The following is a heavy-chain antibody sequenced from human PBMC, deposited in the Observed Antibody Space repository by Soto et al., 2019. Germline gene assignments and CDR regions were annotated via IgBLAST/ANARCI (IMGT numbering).Heavy chain of an antibody. J-gene: IGHJ4*02. V-gene: IGHV3-48*02. CDR1: GFTFRHYS. CDR2: ISTSSSPR. D-gene: IGHD3-22*01. Sequence: GSLRLSCAASGFTFRHYSMHWVRQAPGKGLEWVAYISTSSSPRYYADSVEGRFTISRDNDRKSIYLEMSSLRDEDTAVYYCARDALQLYDSDGRHEGWGPGTLVTVSS. CDR3: ARDALQLYDSDGRHEG.